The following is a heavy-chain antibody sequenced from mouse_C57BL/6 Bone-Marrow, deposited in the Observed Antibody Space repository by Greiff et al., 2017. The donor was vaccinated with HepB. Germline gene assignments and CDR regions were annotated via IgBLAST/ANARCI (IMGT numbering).Heavy chain of an antibody. CDR2: SRNKANDYTT. J-gene: IGHJ4*01. V-gene: IGHV7-1*01. CDR1: GFTFSDFY. CDR3: ARDAYYYAMDY. Sequence: EVQRVESGGGLVQSGRSLRLSCATSGFTFSDFYMEWVRQAPGKGLEWIAASRNKANDYTTEYSASVKGRFIVSRDTSQSILYLQMNALRAEDTAIYYCARDAYYYAMDYWGQGTSVTVSS.